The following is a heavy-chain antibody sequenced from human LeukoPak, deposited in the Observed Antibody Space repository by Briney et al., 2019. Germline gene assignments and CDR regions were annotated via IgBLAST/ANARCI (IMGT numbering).Heavy chain of an antibody. D-gene: IGHD3-22*01. CDR2: INPSGGTT. Sequence: ASVKVSSTASGYTFTIYYLHWVRQAPGQGLEWVGVINPSGGTTIYAQKFQGRVTMTRDTSTSTVYMELSNLRSDDTAVYFCAREAREFDYSATSGYQTAEYFQLWGQGTLVTVSS. V-gene: IGHV1-46*01. CDR1: GYTFTIYY. J-gene: IGHJ1*01. CDR3: AREAREFDYSATSGYQTAEYFQL.